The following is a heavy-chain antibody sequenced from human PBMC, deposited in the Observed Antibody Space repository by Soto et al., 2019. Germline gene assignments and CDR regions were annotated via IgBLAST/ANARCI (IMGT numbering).Heavy chain of an antibody. CDR3: ARVAYNWNRNDAFDI. V-gene: IGHV1-2*04. Sequence: GASVKVSCKASGYTFTGYYMHWVRQAPGQGLEWMGWINPNSGGTNYAQKFQGWVTMTRDTSISTAYMELSRLRSDDTAVYYCARVAYNWNRNDAFDIWGQGTMVTVSS. D-gene: IGHD1-20*01. J-gene: IGHJ3*02. CDR2: INPNSGGT. CDR1: GYTFTGYY.